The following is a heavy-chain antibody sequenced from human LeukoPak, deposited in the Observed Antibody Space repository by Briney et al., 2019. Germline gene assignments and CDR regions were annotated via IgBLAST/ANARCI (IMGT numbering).Heavy chain of an antibody. CDR3: ARDLRRRSPGWFDP. J-gene: IGHJ5*02. CDR1: GFTFSSYS. D-gene: IGHD5-24*01. Sequence: GGSLRLSCAASGFTFSSYSMNWVRQAPGKGLEWVSYISSSSSTIYYADSVKGRFTISRDNAKNSLYLQMNSLRAEDTAVYYCARDLRRRSPGWFDPWAREPWSPSPQ. CDR2: ISSSSSTI. V-gene: IGHV3-48*01.